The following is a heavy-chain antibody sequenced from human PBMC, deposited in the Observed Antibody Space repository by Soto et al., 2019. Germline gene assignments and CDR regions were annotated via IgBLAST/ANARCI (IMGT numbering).Heavy chain of an antibody. Sequence: SETLSLTCAVYGGSLSGYYWSWIRQPPGKGLEWIGEINHSGSTNYNPSLKSRVTISVDTSKNQFSLKLSSVTAADTAVYYCAREGGNVAAAVTPGDYYYYYGMDVWGQGTTVTVSS. D-gene: IGHD6-13*01. J-gene: IGHJ6*02. CDR1: GGSLSGYY. CDR2: INHSGST. CDR3: AREGGNVAAAVTPGDYYYYYGMDV. V-gene: IGHV4-34*01.